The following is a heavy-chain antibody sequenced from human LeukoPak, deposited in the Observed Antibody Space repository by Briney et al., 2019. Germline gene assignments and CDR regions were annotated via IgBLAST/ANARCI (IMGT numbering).Heavy chain of an antibody. Sequence: GASLRLSCAASGFTFRSYSMNSVRQALGKGLEWVSSISSSSSYIYYADSGKSRFTISRDNAKNSLYLQMNSLRAEDTAVYYCARSDPRGYSSSWYVDYWGQGTLVTVSS. V-gene: IGHV3-21*01. CDR2: ISSSSSYI. CDR1: GFTFRSYS. D-gene: IGHD6-13*01. J-gene: IGHJ4*02. CDR3: ARSDPRGYSSSWYVDY.